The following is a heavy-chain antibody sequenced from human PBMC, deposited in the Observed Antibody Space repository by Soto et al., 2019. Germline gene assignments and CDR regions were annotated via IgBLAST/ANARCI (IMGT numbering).Heavy chain of an antibody. D-gene: IGHD3-3*01. CDR2: ISYDGSNI. J-gene: IGHJ6*02. Sequence: GGSLRLSCAASGFTFSSYAMHWVRQAPGKGLEWVAVISYDGSNIYYADSVKGRFTISRDNSKNTLYLQMNSLRAEDTAVYYCASNKISGYYYCIDFWGPGTPVTVYS. CDR3: ASNKISGYYYCIDF. CDR1: GFTFSSYA. V-gene: IGHV3-30-3*01.